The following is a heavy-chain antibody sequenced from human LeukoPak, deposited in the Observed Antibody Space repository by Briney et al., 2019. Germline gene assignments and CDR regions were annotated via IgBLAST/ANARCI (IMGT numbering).Heavy chain of an antibody. Sequence: GGSLRLSCAASGFTFSSYAMSWVRQAPGKGLEWVSAISGSGGSTYYADSVKGRSTISRDNSKNTLYLQMNSLRAEDTAVYYCAKTADSGSYSDYYYYYHMDVWGQGTTVTVSS. D-gene: IGHD1-26*01. CDR2: ISGSGGST. J-gene: IGHJ6*02. CDR3: AKTADSGSYSDYYYYYHMDV. CDR1: GFTFSSYA. V-gene: IGHV3-23*01.